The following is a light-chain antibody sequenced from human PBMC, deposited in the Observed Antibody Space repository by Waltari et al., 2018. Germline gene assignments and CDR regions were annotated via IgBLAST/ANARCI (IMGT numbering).Light chain of an antibody. CDR1: SRDVGFYNY. V-gene: IGLV2-14*01. Sequence: QSALTQPTSVSGSPGQSITISCTGTSRDVGFYNYVSWYQQYPGKVPQLLIYDVSDRPSGFSSRFSGSKSGNAASLTISGLQADDEADYYCNSYTGSSSWVFGGGTKLTVL. CDR3: NSYTGSSSWV. J-gene: IGLJ3*02. CDR2: DVS.